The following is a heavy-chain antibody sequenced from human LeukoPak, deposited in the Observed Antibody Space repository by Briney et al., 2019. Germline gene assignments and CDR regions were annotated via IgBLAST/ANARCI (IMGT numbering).Heavy chain of an antibody. CDR2: TPSSGSN. V-gene: IGHV4-59*01. Sequence: KPSETLSLTCTVSGGSTSSYYWSWIRQPPGKGMEWIGSTPSSGSNNYNPSLKRRATLSVDTSKNHFCLRLSSVTAAGTAVYYCARGAIAVAGSWFDPWGQGTLVTVSS. CDR1: GGSTSSYY. J-gene: IGHJ5*02. CDR3: ARGAIAVAGSWFDP. D-gene: IGHD6-13*01.